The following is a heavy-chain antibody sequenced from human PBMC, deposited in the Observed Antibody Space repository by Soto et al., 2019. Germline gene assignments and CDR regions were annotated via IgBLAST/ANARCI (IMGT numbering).Heavy chain of an antibody. V-gene: IGHV4-31*03. CDR2: IYYSGST. Sequence: SETLSLTCTVSGDSMSSGIYYWTWIRHHPEEGLEWIGYIYYSGSTYYSPSLRSRVTISLDTSKNQFSLSLSSVTAADTGVYYCARDRERGGGYFDYWGRGTLVTVSS. CDR1: GDSMSSGIYY. J-gene: IGHJ4*02. CDR3: ARDRERGGGYFDY. D-gene: IGHD1-26*01.